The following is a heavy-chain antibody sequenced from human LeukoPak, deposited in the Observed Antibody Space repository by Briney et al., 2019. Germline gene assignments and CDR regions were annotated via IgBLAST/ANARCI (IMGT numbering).Heavy chain of an antibody. Sequence: PSETLSLTCTVSGGSISSGGYYWSWIRQPPGKGLEWIGYIYYSGSTNYNPSLKSRVTISVDTSKNQFSLKLSSVTAADTAVYYCAREGYSSGWLDYWGQGTLVTVSS. J-gene: IGHJ4*02. CDR3: AREGYSSGWLDY. V-gene: IGHV4-61*08. CDR2: IYYSGST. D-gene: IGHD6-19*01. CDR1: GGSISSGGYY.